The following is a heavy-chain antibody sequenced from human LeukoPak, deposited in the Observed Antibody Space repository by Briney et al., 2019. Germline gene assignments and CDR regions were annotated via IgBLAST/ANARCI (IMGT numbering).Heavy chain of an antibody. CDR2: IYPGDSDT. D-gene: IGHD5-24*01. CDR1: GYSFTSYW. V-gene: IGHV5-51*01. CDR3: ARSQAVEMATINPDAFDI. J-gene: IGHJ3*02. Sequence: GESLKISCKGSGYSFTSYWIGWVRQMPGKGLEWMGIIYPGDSDTRYSPSFQGQVTISADKSISTAYLQWSSLKASDTAMYYCARSQAVEMATINPDAFDIWGQGTMVTVSS.